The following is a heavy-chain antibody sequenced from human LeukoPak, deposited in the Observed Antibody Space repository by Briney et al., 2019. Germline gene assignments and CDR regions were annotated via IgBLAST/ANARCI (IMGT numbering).Heavy chain of an antibody. J-gene: IGHJ6*02. CDR1: EYTFTGYY. CDR2: INPNSGGT. Sequence: GASVKVSCKASEYTFTGYYMHWVRQAPGQGLEWMGRINPNSGGTNYAQKFQGRVTMTRDTSISTAYMELSRLRSDDTAVYYCARDYDFWSGYPIPYYYHYGMDVWGQGTTVTVSS. D-gene: IGHD3-3*01. CDR3: ARDYDFWSGYPIPYYYHYGMDV. V-gene: IGHV1-2*06.